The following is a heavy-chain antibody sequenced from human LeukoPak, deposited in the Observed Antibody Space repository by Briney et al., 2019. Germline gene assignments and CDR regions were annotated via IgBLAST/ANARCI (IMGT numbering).Heavy chain of an antibody. V-gene: IGHV4-4*02. CDR2: IYHSGST. CDR1: GGSISSSNW. D-gene: IGHD5-18*01. CDR3: ARDLRGYSYGDYFDY. Sequence: SETLSLTCAVSGGSISSSNWWSWVRQPPGKGLEWIGEIYHSGSTNYNPSLKSRVTISVDKSKNQFSLKLSSVSAADTAVYYCARDLRGYSYGDYFDYWGQGTLVTVPS. J-gene: IGHJ4*02.